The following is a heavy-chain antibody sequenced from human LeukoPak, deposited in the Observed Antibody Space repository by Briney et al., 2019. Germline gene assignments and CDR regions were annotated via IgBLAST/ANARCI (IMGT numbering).Heavy chain of an antibody. J-gene: IGHJ6*03. V-gene: IGHV3-23*01. D-gene: IGHD3/OR15-3a*01. CDR1: GFTFSGHG. CDR2: ITGSGATT. Sequence: GGSLRLSCAASGFTFSGHGMNWVRQAPGKGLEWVSGITGSGATTYYADSVKGRFTISRDNSKNTLYLQMNSLRAEDTAVYYCARRWGTGYYYGEERYYYYMDVWGKGTTVTISS. CDR3: ARRWGTGYYYGEERYYYYMDV.